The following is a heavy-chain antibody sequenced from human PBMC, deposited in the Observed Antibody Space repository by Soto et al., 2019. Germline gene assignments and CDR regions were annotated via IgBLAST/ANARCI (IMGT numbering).Heavy chain of an antibody. D-gene: IGHD3-22*01. CDR1: GFTFSSYW. V-gene: IGHV3-74*01. CDR3: ARGQVVILKGAFDI. J-gene: IGHJ3*02. CDR2: INSDGSST. Sequence: EVQLVESGGGLVQPGGSLRLSCAASGFTFSSYWMHWVRQAPGKGLVWVSRINSDGSSTSYADSVKGRFTISRDNAKNTLYLQMNSLRAEDTAVYYCARGQVVILKGAFDIWGQGTMVTVSS.